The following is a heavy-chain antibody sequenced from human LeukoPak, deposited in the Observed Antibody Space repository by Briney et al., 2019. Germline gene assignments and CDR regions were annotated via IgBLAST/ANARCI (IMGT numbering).Heavy chain of an antibody. CDR1: GYTFTGYY. D-gene: IGHD6-13*01. CDR2: INPNSGGA. J-gene: IGHJ4*02. Sequence: ASVKVSCKASGYTFTGYYMHWVRQAPGQGLEWMGWINPNSGGANYAQKFQGRVTMTRDTSISTAYMELSRLRSDDTAVYYCARAAAGVVGLDYWGQGTLVTVSS. CDR3: ARAAAGVVGLDY. V-gene: IGHV1-2*02.